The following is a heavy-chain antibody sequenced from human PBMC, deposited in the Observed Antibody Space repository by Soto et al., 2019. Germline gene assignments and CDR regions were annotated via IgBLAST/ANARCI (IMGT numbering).Heavy chain of an antibody. D-gene: IGHD5-12*01. V-gene: IGHV3-23*01. Sequence: PWGSLRLSCAASGFTFKNYAMSWVRQAPGKGLEWVSAISSSVYSTYYADSVRGRFTISRDNSKNTVYLQMNNLRAEDTAVYYCAKGSVVLAAKSEYWGQGTLVTVSS. J-gene: IGHJ4*02. CDR2: ISSSVYST. CDR3: AKGSVVLAAKSEY. CDR1: GFTFKNYA.